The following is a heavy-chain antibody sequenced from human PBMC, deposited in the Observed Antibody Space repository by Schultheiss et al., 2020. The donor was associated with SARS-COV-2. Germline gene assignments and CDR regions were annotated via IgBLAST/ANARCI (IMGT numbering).Heavy chain of an antibody. V-gene: IGHV4-61*02. CDR3: ASRGGGSGWLYYYYYMDV. CDR1: GGSISSGSYY. D-gene: IGHD6-19*01. Sequence: SETLSLTCTVSGGSISSGSYYWSWIRQPAGKGLEWIGRIYTSGSTYYNPSLKSRVTISVDTSKNQFSLKLSSVTAADTAVYYCASRGGGSGWLYYYYYMDVWGKGTTVTVSS. CDR2: IYTSGST. J-gene: IGHJ6*03.